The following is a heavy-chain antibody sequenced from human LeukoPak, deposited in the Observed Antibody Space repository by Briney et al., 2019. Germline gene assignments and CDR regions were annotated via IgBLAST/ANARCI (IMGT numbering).Heavy chain of an antibody. Sequence: SETLSLTCTVSGYSISSGYYWGWIRQPPGKGLEWIGSIYHSGSTYYNPSLKSRVTISVDTSKNQFSLKLSSVTAADTAVYYCARDHLDTATPAVSALLRTWGQGTLVTVSS. J-gene: IGHJ5*02. D-gene: IGHD5-18*01. CDR1: GYSISSGYY. CDR2: IYHSGST. V-gene: IGHV4-38-2*02. CDR3: ARDHLDTATPAVSALLRT.